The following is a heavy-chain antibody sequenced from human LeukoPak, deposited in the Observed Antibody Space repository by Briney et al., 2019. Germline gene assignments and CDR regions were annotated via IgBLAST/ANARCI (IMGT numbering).Heavy chain of an antibody. J-gene: IGHJ4*02. V-gene: IGHV3-74*01. CDR2: INTDGRST. CDR3: ARDFGGSRIQPGSDF. Sequence: GGSLRLSCAASGFTFSSYWMHWVRQAPGKGLVWVSRINTDGRSTTYADSVKGRFTISRDNAKNTLYLQMNSLTAEDTALYYCARDFGGSRIQPGSDFWGRGSLAIVSS. CDR1: GFTFSSYW. D-gene: IGHD1-14*01.